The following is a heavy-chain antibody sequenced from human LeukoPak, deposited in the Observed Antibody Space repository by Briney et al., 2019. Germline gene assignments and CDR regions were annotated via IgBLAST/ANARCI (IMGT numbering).Heavy chain of an antibody. CDR3: ARGDYFDGGGRNWFDP. CDR1: GGSISSYY. CDR2: IYTSGST. D-gene: IGHD3-16*01. J-gene: IGHJ5*02. Sequence: SETLSLTCTVSGGSISSYYWSWIRQPAGKGLEWIGRIYTSGSTNYNPSLKSRVTMSVDTSKNQFSLRLTSVTAADTAVYYCARGDYFDGGGRNWFDPWGQGTLVTVSS. V-gene: IGHV4-4*07.